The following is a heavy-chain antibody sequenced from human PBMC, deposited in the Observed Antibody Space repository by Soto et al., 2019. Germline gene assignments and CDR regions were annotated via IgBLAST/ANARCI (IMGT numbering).Heavy chain of an antibody. J-gene: IGHJ4*02. V-gene: IGHV3-74*01. D-gene: IGHD3-16*01. CDR1: GFTFSNYW. CDR3: ARASDSMIPTAY. Sequence: EVQLVESGGGLVQPGGSLRLSCAGSGFTFSNYWMYWVRQVPGKGLVWLSRINGDGSYTSYADSVKGRFTISRDNAKNTLYLQMNSLRAEDTAVYYCARASDSMIPTAYWGQGTLVTVSS. CDR2: INGDGSYT.